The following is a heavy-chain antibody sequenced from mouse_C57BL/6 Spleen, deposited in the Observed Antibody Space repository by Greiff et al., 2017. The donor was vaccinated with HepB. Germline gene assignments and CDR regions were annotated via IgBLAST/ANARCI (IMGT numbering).Heavy chain of an antibody. Sequence: VQLQQSGAELVKPGASVKMSCKASGYTFTSYWITWVKQRPGQGLEWIGDIYPGSGSTNYNEKFKSKATLTVDTSSSTAYMQLSSLTSEDSAVYYCARLETGTRYFDYWGQGTTLTVSS. J-gene: IGHJ2*01. D-gene: IGHD4-1*01. CDR1: GYTFTSYW. CDR2: IYPGSGST. CDR3: ARLETGTRYFDY. V-gene: IGHV1-55*01.